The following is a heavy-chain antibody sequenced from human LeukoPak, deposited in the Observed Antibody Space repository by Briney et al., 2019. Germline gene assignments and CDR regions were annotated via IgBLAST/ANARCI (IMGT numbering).Heavy chain of an antibody. CDR1: GFIFSSYG. CDR2: IRYDGSRK. Sequence: AGGSLRLSCAASGFIFSSYGMHWVRQAPDKGLEWVAFIRYDGSRKYYADSVKGRFTISRDNSKNTLYLQMNSLRAEDTALYYCAKAVKYNWNYIDYWGQGALVTVSS. D-gene: IGHD1-20*01. CDR3: AKAVKYNWNYIDY. J-gene: IGHJ4*02. V-gene: IGHV3-30*02.